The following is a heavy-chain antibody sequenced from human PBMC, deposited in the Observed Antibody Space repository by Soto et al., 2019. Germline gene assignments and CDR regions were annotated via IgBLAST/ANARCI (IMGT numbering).Heavy chain of an antibody. D-gene: IGHD6-6*01. CDR2: IAVDGSDK. J-gene: IGHJ4*02. V-gene: IGHV3-30-3*01. Sequence: QVQLVESGGGVVQPGRSLRLSCAASAFIFSDYALQWVRQAPGNGLEWVALIAVDGSDKYYADSVKGRFTISRDNSKNTLYLDMNTLTTEGTAVYYGVTASRKYSISSGDYWGQGTLVTVSS. CDR1: AFIFSDYA. CDR3: VTASRKYSISSGDY.